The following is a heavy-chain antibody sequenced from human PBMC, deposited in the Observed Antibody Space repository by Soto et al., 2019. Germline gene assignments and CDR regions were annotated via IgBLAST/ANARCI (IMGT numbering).Heavy chain of an antibody. CDR1: GFTFSSYW. V-gene: IGHV3-7*01. D-gene: IGHD3-16*01. CDR3: ASNSDYRFDF. J-gene: IGHJ4*02. Sequence: GGSLRLSCAASGFTFSSYWMSWVRQAPGKGLEWVANIKPDGSEKFYVDSVKGRFSISRDNAKNSLYLQMNSLRAEDTAVYYCASNSDYRFDFWGQGALVTSPQ. CDR2: IKPDGSEK.